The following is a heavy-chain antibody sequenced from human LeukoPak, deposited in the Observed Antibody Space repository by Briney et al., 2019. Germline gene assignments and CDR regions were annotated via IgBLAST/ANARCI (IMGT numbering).Heavy chain of an antibody. J-gene: IGHJ4*02. CDR1: GFIFRNAW. D-gene: IGHD3-3*01. CDR3: TTLAHDVHY. CDR2: LKSDPDGGTA. V-gene: IGHV3-15*01. Sequence: GGSLRLSCAASGFIFRNAWMTWVRQVPGKGLEWVGRLKSDPDGGTADYAAPVKGRFTISRDDSRNTLYLQVNNLKLEDTAVYYCTTLAHDVHYWGQGTLVTVSS.